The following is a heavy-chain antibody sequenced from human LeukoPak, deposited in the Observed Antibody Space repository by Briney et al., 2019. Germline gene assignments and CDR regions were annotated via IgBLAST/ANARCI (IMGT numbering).Heavy chain of an antibody. V-gene: IGHV3-7*03. CDR1: GFTFSNYW. CDR3: AKGPSHYDSSGYYDY. CDR2: IKQDGSEK. D-gene: IGHD3-22*01. J-gene: IGHJ4*02. Sequence: GGSLRLSCAASGFTFSNYWMSWVRQAPGKGLQWVANIKQDGSEKYYVDSVKGRFTISRDNAKKSLYLQMNSLRAEDTAVYYCAKGPSHYDSSGYYDYWGQGTLVTVSS.